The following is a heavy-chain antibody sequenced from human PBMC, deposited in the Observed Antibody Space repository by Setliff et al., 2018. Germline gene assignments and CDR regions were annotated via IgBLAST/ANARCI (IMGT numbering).Heavy chain of an antibody. CDR2: INPSGGLT. D-gene: IGHD3-3*01. CDR1: GYTLTNYY. V-gene: IGHV1-46*03. J-gene: IGHJ3*02. Sequence: RASVKVSCKASGYTLTNYYMHWVRQAPGQGLEWMGIINPSGGLTRYAQKFQGRVTMTRDTSTSTVYIEVISLRSEDTAVYFCARDRFYNSWSGTSITAPHDAFDIWGQGTMVTVSS. CDR3: ARDRFYNSWSGTSITAPHDAFDI.